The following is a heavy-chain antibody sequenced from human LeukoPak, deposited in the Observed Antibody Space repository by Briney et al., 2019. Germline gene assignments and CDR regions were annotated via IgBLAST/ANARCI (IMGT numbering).Heavy chain of an antibody. CDR2: ISYDGSNK. Sequence: GGSLRLSCAASGFTFSSYAMHWVRQASGKGLEWVAVISYDGSNKYYADSVKGRFTISRDNSKNTLYLQMNSLRAEDTAVYYCARVSGSGWSWCDYWGQGTLVTVSS. CDR3: ARVSGSGWSWCDY. V-gene: IGHV3-30-3*01. D-gene: IGHD6-19*01. J-gene: IGHJ4*02. CDR1: GFTFSSYA.